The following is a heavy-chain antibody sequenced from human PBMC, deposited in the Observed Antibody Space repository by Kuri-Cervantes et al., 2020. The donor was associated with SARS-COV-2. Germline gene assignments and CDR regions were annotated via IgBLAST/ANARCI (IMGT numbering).Heavy chain of an antibody. CDR3: ARASLQEYSGSYFHYFDY. V-gene: IGHV3-69-1*02. CDR2: ISSSTI. Sequence: ETLSLSCAASGFTFSDYYMNWVRQAPGKGLEWVSSISSSTIYYADSVKGRFTISRDNAKNSLYLQMNSLRAEDTAVYYCARASLQEYSGSYFHYFDYWGQGTLVTVSS. D-gene: IGHD1-26*01. J-gene: IGHJ4*02. CDR1: GFTFSDYY.